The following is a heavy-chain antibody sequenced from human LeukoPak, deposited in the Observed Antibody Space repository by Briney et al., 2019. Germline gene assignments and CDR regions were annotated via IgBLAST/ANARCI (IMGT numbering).Heavy chain of an antibody. Sequence: PGVSVRLYCAASGFTFSNYWTHWVRQAPGQGLVCVSRINSDGSSTNYADSVKGRFTISRDIAKNTLFLQMYSLRDEDTAVYYCARVGYSSTWFTDYWGQGTLVTVSS. V-gene: IGHV3-74*01. J-gene: IGHJ4*02. CDR3: ARVGYSSTWFTDY. CDR1: GFTFSNYW. CDR2: INSDGSST. D-gene: IGHD6-13*01.